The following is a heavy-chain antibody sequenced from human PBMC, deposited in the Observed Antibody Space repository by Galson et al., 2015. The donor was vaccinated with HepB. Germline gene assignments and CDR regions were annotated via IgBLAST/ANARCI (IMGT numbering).Heavy chain of an antibody. V-gene: IGHV3-11*01. CDR1: GFDFNDRY. CDR2: ISSNGKGI. Sequence: SLRLSCAAAGFDFNDRYMGWIRQAPGKGLEWVSYISSNGKGIYYADSVKGRFTISRDNAKNLLYLQMNSVRVEDTAVYYCQIGHYFDSWGQGTLVIVSS. CDR3: QIGHYFDS. J-gene: IGHJ4*02. D-gene: IGHD2-21*01.